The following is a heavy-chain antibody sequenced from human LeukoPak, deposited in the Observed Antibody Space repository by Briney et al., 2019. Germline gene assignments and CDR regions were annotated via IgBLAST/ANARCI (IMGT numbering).Heavy chain of an antibody. CDR2: ISGSGGST. D-gene: IGHD6-19*01. CDR3: AKKVAGEYYFGH. V-gene: IGHV3-23*01. Sequence: GGSLRLSCAASGFTFRNYAMSWVRQAPGKGLEWVSAISGSGGSTYYADSVKGRFTIPRDNSKNTLYLQMNSLRAEDTAVYYCAKKVAGEYYFGHWGQGTLVTVSS. J-gene: IGHJ4*02. CDR1: GFTFRNYA.